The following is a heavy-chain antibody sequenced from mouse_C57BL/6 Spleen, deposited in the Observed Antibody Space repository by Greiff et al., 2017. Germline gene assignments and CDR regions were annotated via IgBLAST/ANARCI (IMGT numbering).Heavy chain of an antibody. Sequence: VKLQESGPELVKPGASVKISCKASGYAFSSSWMNWVKQRPGKGLEWIGRIYPGDGDTNYNGKFKGKATLTADKSSSTAYMQLSSLTSEDSAVYFCASPYYYGSSNWYFDVWGTGTTVTVSS. CDR2: IYPGDGDT. CDR1: GYAFSSSW. V-gene: IGHV1-82*01. D-gene: IGHD1-1*01. J-gene: IGHJ1*03. CDR3: ASPYYYGSSNWYFDV.